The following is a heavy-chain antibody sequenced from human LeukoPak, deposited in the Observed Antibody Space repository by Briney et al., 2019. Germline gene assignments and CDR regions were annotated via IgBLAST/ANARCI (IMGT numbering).Heavy chain of an antibody. J-gene: IGHJ3*02. D-gene: IGHD3-22*01. Sequence: ASVKVSCKASGYTFTSYYMHWVRQAPGQGLEWMGIINTSGGSTSYAQKFQGRVTMTRDTSTSTVYMELSSLRSEDTAVYYCALGGSVVAATTRITMIVVVTGVDAFDIWGQGTMVTVSS. CDR3: ALGGSVVAATTRITMIVVVTGVDAFDI. CDR2: INTSGGST. V-gene: IGHV1-46*03. CDR1: GYTFTSYY.